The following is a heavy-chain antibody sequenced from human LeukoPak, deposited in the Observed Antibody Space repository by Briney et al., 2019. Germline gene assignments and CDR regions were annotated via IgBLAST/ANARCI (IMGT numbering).Heavy chain of an antibody. J-gene: IGHJ4*02. CDR1: GFTVSSNY. D-gene: IGHD2-21*01. CDR3: ARDPIVVVKDQPYYFDY. Sequence: TGGSLRLSCAASGFTVSSNYMSWVRQAPGKGLEWVSVIYSGGSTYYADSVKGRFTISRDNSKNTLYLQMNSLRAEDTAVYYCARDPIVVVKDQPYYFDYWGQGTLVTVSS. V-gene: IGHV3-66*02. CDR2: IYSGGST.